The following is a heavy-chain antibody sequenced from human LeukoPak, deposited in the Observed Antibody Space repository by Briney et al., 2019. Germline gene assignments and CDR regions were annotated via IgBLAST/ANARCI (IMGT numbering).Heavy chain of an antibody. CDR2: ISGSGGST. CDR3: ATDYRSASGSYLF. D-gene: IGHD3-10*01. Sequence: GGSLRLSCAASGFTFSGYVMTWVRQPPGKGLQWVADISGSGGSTYYADSVKGRFSISRDNSKNMLYLQLDSLRAEDTAVYYCATDYRSASGSYLFWGQGTLVTVSS. CDR1: GFTFSGYV. J-gene: IGHJ4*02. V-gene: IGHV3-23*01.